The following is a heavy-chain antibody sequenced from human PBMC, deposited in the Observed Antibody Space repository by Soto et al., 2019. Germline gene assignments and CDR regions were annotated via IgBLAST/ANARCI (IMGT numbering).Heavy chain of an antibody. J-gene: IGHJ6*02. CDR2: MSGSGGSI. CDR1: GFIFSTYA. V-gene: IGHV3-23*01. D-gene: IGHD3-3*01. CDR3: AKEVDFGVQNYYYGMDV. Sequence: RRLSCAASGFIFSTYAMSWIRQAPGKGLEWVSAMSGSGGSIYYAESVKGRFAMSRDNSRNTLYLQMGSLRAEDTAVYFCAKEVDFGVQNYYYGMDVWGQGTTVTVSS.